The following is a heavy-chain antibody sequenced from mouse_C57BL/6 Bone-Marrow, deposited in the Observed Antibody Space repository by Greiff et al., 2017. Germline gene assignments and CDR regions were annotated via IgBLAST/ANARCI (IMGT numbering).Heavy chain of an antibody. V-gene: IGHV2-4*01. CDR2: IWSGGST. CDR3: AKNRKPLYYDFLYYAMDY. CDR1: GFSLTSYG. J-gene: IGHJ4*01. Sequence: QVQLQQSGPGLVQPSQSLSITCTVSGFSLTSYGVHWVRQPPGKGLEWLGVIWSGGSTDYNAAFISRLSISKDNSKSQVFFKMNSLQADDTAIYYCAKNRKPLYYDFLYYAMDYWGQGTSVTVSS. D-gene: IGHD2-4*01.